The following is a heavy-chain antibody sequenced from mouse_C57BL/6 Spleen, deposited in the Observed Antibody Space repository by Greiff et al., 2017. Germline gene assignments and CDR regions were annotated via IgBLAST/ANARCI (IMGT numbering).Heavy chain of an antibody. V-gene: IGHV5-4*01. J-gene: IGHJ1*03. D-gene: IGHD3-1*01. CDR3: ARERRASSIVEWYFDV. CDR1: GYTFSSYA. Sequence: DVQLVESGGGLVKPGASLKLSCAASGYTFSSYAMTWVRQTPGQRLEWVATISDGGGYTYYHDNVKGRFTITGDNAKNTLYLQMRRLRSEDTAMYYCARERRASSIVEWYFDVWGKGTTVTVSS. CDR2: ISDGGGYT.